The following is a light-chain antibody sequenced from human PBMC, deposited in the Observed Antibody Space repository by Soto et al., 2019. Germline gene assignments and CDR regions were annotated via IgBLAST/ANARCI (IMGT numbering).Light chain of an antibody. J-gene: IGLJ1*01. V-gene: IGLV2-14*01. CDR2: DVG. Sequence: QSALTQPASVSGSPGQSIAISCTGTSSDVGGYNYVSWYQQVPGKAPKLMIYDVGNRPAGVSNRFSGTKSGSTASLTISGLQAEDEAEYYCSSYTTSSTYVFGTGTKVTVL. CDR3: SSYTTSSTYV. CDR1: SSDVGGYNY.